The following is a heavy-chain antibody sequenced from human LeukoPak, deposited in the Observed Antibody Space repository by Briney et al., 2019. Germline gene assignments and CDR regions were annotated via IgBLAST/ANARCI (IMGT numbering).Heavy chain of an antibody. CDR3: ARETSSTSYYMDV. CDR1: GYTFTSYD. V-gene: IGHV1-8*01. D-gene: IGHD2-2*01. Sequence: GASVKVSCKASGYTFTSYDINWVRQAPGQGLEWMGWMNPNSGKTGNAQKFQARVPITMNTSITTAYMDLSSLRSEDTAVYYCARETSSTSYYMDVWGKGTTVTVSS. J-gene: IGHJ6*03. CDR2: MNPNSGKT.